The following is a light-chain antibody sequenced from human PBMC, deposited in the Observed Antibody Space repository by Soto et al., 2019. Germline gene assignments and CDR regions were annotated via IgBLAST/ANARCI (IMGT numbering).Light chain of an antibody. CDR2: GAS. Sequence: EIVLTQSPGTLSLSPGERATLSCRASQSVSSSYLAWYQQKPGQAPRLLIYGASSRATGIPDRFSGSGSGTEFTLSIDSLQPDDFATYYCQQYHSSSITFGQGTRLEIK. V-gene: IGKV3-20*01. CDR1: QSVSSSY. J-gene: IGKJ5*01. CDR3: QQYHSSSIT.